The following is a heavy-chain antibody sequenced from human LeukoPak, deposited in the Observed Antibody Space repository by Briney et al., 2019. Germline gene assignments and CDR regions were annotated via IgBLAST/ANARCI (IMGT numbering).Heavy chain of an antibody. J-gene: IGHJ4*02. CDR1: GGSISSYY. D-gene: IGHD6-13*01. V-gene: IGHV4-59*01. CDR2: IYYSGST. Sequence: PSETLSLTCTVSGGSISSYYWNWIRQPPGKGLEWIGLIYYSGSTNYNPSLKSRVTISVDTSKNQFSLKVSSVTAADTAVYYCACLKAAATDYWGQGTLVTVSS. CDR3: ACLKAAATDY.